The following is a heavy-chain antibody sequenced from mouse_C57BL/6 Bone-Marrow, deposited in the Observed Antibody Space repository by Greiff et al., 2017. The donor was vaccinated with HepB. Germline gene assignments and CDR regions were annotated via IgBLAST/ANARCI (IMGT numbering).Heavy chain of an antibody. CDR2: IRSKSNNYAT. D-gene: IGHD1-1*01. Sequence: DVHLVESGGGLVQPKGSLKLSCAASGFSFNTYAMNWVRQAPGKGLEWVARIRSKSNNYATYYADSVKDRFTISRDDSESMLYLQMNNLKTEATAMYHCVRRGSFYYYAMDYWGQGTSVTVSS. J-gene: IGHJ4*01. V-gene: IGHV10-1*01. CDR1: GFSFNTYA. CDR3: VRRGSFYYYAMDY.